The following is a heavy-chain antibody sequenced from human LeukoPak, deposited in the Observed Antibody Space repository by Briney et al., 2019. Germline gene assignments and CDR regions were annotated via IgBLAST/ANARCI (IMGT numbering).Heavy chain of an antibody. Sequence: SETLSLTCAVSGYSISSSNWWGWIRQPPGKGLEWIGYIYYSGSTYYNPSLKSRVTMSVDTSKNQFSLKLSSVTAVDTAVYYCARNLDCGGDCFNDAFDIRGRGTMVTVSS. CDR1: GYSISSSNW. CDR3: ARNLDCGGDCFNDAFDI. CDR2: IYYSGST. D-gene: IGHD2-21*01. J-gene: IGHJ3*02. V-gene: IGHV4-28*01.